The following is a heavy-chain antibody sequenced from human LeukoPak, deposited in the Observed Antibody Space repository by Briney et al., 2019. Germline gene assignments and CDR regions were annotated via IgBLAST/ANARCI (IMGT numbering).Heavy chain of an antibody. Sequence: ASVKVSCKASGYTFTSYDINWVRQATGQGLEWMGWMNPNSGNTGYAQKFQGRVTMTRNTSISTAYMELSSLRSEDTAVYYCARPKESIFGVTLYGMDVWGQGTTVTVSS. CDR2: MNPNSGNT. D-gene: IGHD3-3*01. CDR1: GYTFTSYD. V-gene: IGHV1-8*01. J-gene: IGHJ6*02. CDR3: ARPKESIFGVTLYGMDV.